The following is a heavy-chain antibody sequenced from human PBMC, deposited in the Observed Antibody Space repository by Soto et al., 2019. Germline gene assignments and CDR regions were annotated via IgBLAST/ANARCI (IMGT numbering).Heavy chain of an antibody. CDR2: INPSGGST. D-gene: IGHD3-16*01. Sequence: ASVKVSCKASVYTFTSYYMHWERQAPGQGLEWMGIINPSGGSTSYAQKFQGRVTMTRDTSTSTVYMELSSLRSEDTAVYYCARSPSPHSSYGPRDAFDIWGQGTMVTVSS. V-gene: IGHV1-46*01. CDR1: VYTFTSYY. J-gene: IGHJ3*02. CDR3: ARSPSPHSSYGPRDAFDI.